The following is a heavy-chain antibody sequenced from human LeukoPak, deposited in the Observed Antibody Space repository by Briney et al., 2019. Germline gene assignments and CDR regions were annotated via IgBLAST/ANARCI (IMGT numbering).Heavy chain of an antibody. CDR3: ATDQAWELLFQGAFDI. D-gene: IGHD1-26*01. Sequence: ASVKVSCKVSGYTLTELSMHWVRQAPGKGLEWMGGFDPEDGETIYAQKFQGRVTMTEDTSTDTAYMELSSLRSGDTAVYYCATDQAWELLFQGAFDIWGQGTMVTVSS. V-gene: IGHV1-24*01. CDR2: FDPEDGET. J-gene: IGHJ3*02. CDR1: GYTLTELS.